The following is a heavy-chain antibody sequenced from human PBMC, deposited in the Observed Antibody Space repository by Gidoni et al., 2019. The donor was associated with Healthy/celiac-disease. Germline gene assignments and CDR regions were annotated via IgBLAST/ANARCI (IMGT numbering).Heavy chain of an antibody. Sequence: QVQLQESGPGLVKPSEPLSLPCTVSGGSVSSGSYYWSWIRQPPGKGLEWSGYIYYSGSTNYNPSRKSRVTISVDTSKNQFSLKLSSVTAADTAVYYCAREAGATGWFDPWGQGTLVTVSS. CDR2: IYYSGST. CDR1: GGSVSSGSYY. V-gene: IGHV4-61*01. D-gene: IGHD1-26*01. J-gene: IGHJ5*02. CDR3: AREAGATGWFDP.